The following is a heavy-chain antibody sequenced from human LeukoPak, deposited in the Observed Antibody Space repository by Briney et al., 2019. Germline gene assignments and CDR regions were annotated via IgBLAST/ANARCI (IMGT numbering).Heavy chain of an antibody. D-gene: IGHD6-19*01. V-gene: IGHV1-69*04. CDR1: GGTFSSYA. J-gene: IGHJ3*02. Sequence: SVKVSCKASGGTFSSYAISWVRQAPGQGLEWMGRIIPILGIANYAQKFQGRVTITADKSTSTAYMELSRLRSEHTAVYYCARAGAVAGTYDAFDIWGQGTMVTVS. CDR3: ARAGAVAGTYDAFDI. CDR2: IIPILGIA.